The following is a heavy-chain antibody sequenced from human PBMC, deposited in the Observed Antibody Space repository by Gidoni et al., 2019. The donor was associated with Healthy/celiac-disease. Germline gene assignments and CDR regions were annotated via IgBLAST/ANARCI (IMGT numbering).Heavy chain of an antibody. Sequence: QVQLVESGGGVVKPGGSLRRSWAASGFTFSDDYMSWIRQAPGKGLEWFSYISSSGSTIYYADSVKGRFTISRDNAKNSLYLQMNSLRAEDTAVYYCARVGSLNGMAAAGRRGYWGQGTLVTVSS. CDR2: ISSSGSTI. CDR1: GFTFSDDY. CDR3: ARVGSLNGMAAAGRRGY. J-gene: IGHJ4*02. V-gene: IGHV3-11*01. D-gene: IGHD6-13*01.